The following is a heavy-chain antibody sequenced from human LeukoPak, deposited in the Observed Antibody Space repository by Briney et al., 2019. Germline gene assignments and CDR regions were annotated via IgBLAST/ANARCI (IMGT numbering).Heavy chain of an antibody. CDR3: ANSYYDSSGYPDDAFDI. Sequence: GGSLRLSCAASGFTFSTYDMNWVRQAPGKGLEWVSYISSSSSTIYYADSVKGRFTISRDNAKNSLYLQMNSLRAEDTAVYYCANSYYDSSGYPDDAFDIWGQGTMVTVSS. D-gene: IGHD3-22*01. CDR1: GFTFSTYD. J-gene: IGHJ3*02. CDR2: ISSSSSTI. V-gene: IGHV3-48*01.